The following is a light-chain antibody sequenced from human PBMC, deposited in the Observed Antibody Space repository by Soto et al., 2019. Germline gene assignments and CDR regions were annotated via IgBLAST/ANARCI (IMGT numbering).Light chain of an antibody. CDR1: QSIRSW. CDR3: QQYYSYPRT. CDR2: KAS. J-gene: IGKJ5*01. V-gene: IGKV1-5*03. Sequence: DIQLTQSPIALSASVGDRVTITCRASQSIRSWLAWYQQKPGKAPNLLIYKASTLQSGVPLRFSGSESGTEFTLTISSLQPDDLAIYYCQQYYSYPRTFGQGTRLEI.